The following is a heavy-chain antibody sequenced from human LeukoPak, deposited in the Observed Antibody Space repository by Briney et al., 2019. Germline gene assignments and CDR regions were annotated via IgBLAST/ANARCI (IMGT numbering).Heavy chain of an antibody. CDR1: GGTFSSYA. Sequence: SVKVSCKASGGTFSSYAISWVRQAPGQGLEWMGGIIPIFGTANYAQKFQGRVTITTDESTSTAYMELSSLRSEDTAVYYCARGHRYCTNGVCYIRRGEGLNYYYYMDVWGKGTTVTVSS. D-gene: IGHD2-8*01. CDR2: IIPIFGTA. J-gene: IGHJ6*03. CDR3: ARGHRYCTNGVCYIRRGEGLNYYYYMDV. V-gene: IGHV1-69*05.